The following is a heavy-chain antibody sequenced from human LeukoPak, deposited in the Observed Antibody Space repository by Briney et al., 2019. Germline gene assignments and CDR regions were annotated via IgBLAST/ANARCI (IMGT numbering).Heavy chain of an antibody. CDR2: IYYSGST. CDR1: GGSISSGGYS. Sequence: SETLSLTCTVSGGSISSGGYSWNWFRQHPGKGLEWIGYIYYSGSTNYNPSLKSRVTISVDTSKNQFSLKLSSVTAADTAVYYCAREVRSGRDRTGFPRRYNWFDPWGQGTLVTVSS. V-gene: IGHV4-31*03. D-gene: IGHD3-3*01. J-gene: IGHJ5*02. CDR3: AREVRSGRDRTGFPRRYNWFDP.